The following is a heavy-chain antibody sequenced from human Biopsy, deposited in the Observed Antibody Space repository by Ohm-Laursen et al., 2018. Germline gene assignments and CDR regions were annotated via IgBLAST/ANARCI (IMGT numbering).Heavy chain of an antibody. Sequence: SGTLSLTCTVFGGSISSYYWSWIRQPPGKGLEWIGYIYYTGSTNYNPSLKSRVTISVDTSMNHLSLRLTSVTAADTAVYYCARHAPSYSGSYWRYFDLWGRGTLVTVSS. J-gene: IGHJ2*01. CDR1: GGSISSYY. D-gene: IGHD1-26*01. V-gene: IGHV4-59*08. CDR2: IYYTGST. CDR3: ARHAPSYSGSYWRYFDL.